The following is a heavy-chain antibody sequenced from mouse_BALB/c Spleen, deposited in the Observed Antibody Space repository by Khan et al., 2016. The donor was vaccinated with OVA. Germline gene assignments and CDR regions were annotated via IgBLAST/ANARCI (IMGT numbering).Heavy chain of an antibody. J-gene: IGHJ2*01. CDR2: INYSGNT. CDR3: ARVYGGDFDY. Sequence: DVQLQESGPGLVKPSQSLSLTCTVTGYSITSDYAWNWIRQFPGNKLEWMGFINYSGNTQYNPSLKSRISITRDTSENQFFLQLNSVTTEDTTTYYCARVYGGDFDYWGQGTTLTVSS. D-gene: IGHD1-1*01. V-gene: IGHV3-2*02. CDR1: GYSITSDYA.